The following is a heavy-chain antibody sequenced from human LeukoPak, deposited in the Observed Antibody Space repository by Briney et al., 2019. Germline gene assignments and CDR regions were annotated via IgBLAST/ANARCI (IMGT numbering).Heavy chain of an antibody. J-gene: IGHJ2*01. D-gene: IGHD2-15*01. CDR1: GGTFSSYT. V-gene: IGHV1-69*02. CDR3: AKTATLSPYVDWYFDL. CDR2: IIPILGIA. Sequence: SVKVSCKASGGTFSSYTISWVRQAPGQGLEWMGRIIPILGIANYAQKFQGRVTITAEKSTSTAYMELSSLRSEDTAVYYCAKTATLSPYVDWYFDLWGRGTLVTVSS.